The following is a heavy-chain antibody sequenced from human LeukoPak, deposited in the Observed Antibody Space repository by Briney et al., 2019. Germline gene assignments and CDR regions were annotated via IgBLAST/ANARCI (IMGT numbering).Heavy chain of an antibody. Sequence: SETLSLTCTVSGGSISSYYWSWIRQPPGKGLEWIGYIYYSGSTNYNPSLKSRVTISVDTSKNQFSLTLSSATAAGTAVYYCARQISHRNSSGWYSNWFDPWGQGTLVTVSS. D-gene: IGHD6-19*01. CDR2: IYYSGST. V-gene: IGHV4-59*08. J-gene: IGHJ5*02. CDR3: ARQISHRNSSGWYSNWFDP. CDR1: GGSISSYY.